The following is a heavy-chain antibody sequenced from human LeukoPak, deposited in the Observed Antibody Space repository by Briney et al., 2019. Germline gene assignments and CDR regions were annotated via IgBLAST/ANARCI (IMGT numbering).Heavy chain of an antibody. CDR2: IRSKAYGGTT. V-gene: IGHV3-49*05. D-gene: IGHD2-15*01. CDR1: GFTFGDYA. Sequence: NPGGSLRLSCTASGFTFGDYAMSWFRQAPGKGLEWVGFIRSKAYGGTTEYAASVKDRLTITRDDSKSIAYLQMNSLKTEDTAVYYCTRGKGDQGWYWGQGTLVTVSS. CDR3: TRGKGDQGWY. J-gene: IGHJ4*02.